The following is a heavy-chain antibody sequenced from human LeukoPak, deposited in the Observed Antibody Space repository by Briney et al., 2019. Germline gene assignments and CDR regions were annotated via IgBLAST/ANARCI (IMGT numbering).Heavy chain of an antibody. CDR2: ISPSGAST. CDR3: ARDEWHAFDI. CDR1: GYTFTRYY. D-gene: IGHD3-3*01. V-gene: IGHV1-46*01. Sequence: ASVKVSCKASGYTFTRYYMHWVRQAPGQGLEWMGIISPSGASTSYAQKFQGRVTMTRDTSTSTVYMELSSLRSEDTAVYYCARDEWHAFDIWGQGTMVTVSS. J-gene: IGHJ3*02.